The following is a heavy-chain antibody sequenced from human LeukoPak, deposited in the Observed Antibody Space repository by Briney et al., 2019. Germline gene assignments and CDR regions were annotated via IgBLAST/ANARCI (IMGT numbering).Heavy chain of an antibody. CDR3: ARLEVVPAAIPEYNWFDP. J-gene: IGHJ5*02. V-gene: IGHV1-2*02. CDR2: INPNSGGT. Sequence: ASVKVSCKASGYTFTGYYMHWVRQAPGQGLEWMGWINPNSGGTNYAQKFQGRVTMTRDTPISTAYMELSRLRSDDTAVYYCARLEVVPAAIPEYNWFDPWGQGTLVTVSS. CDR1: GYTFTGYY. D-gene: IGHD2-2*02.